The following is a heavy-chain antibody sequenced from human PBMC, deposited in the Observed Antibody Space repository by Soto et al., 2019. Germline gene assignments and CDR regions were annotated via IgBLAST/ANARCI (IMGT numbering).Heavy chain of an antibody. V-gene: IGHV3-23*01. CDR3: AKHLPSKKKKRLWADEFHI. CDR1: GFTFPNYA. D-gene: IGHD3-16*01. Sequence: EVRLLESGGGLVQPGGSLRLSCFASGFTFPNYAMSWVRQAPGKGLEWVSVVTGRASSTYYADSVEGRFTISRDNSRNTLFLQMNSLGAEDTAVYYCAKHLPSKKKKRLWADEFHIWGQGTMLTVSS. CDR2: VTGRASST. J-gene: IGHJ3*02.